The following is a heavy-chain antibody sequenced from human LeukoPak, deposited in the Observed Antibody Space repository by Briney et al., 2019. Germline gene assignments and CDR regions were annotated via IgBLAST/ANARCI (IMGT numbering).Heavy chain of an antibody. J-gene: IGHJ5*02. V-gene: IGHV1-18*01. CDR3: ARPLRVTMIRGAAFRASSDFDP. Sequence: ASVKVSCKASGYTFTGYGISWVRQAPVQGPECMAWVSAYNGKTNYAQKLKGGVTMTTDTSTSAAYMELRSLRSDDTAVYYCARPLRVTMIRGAAFRASSDFDPWGQGALVTVSS. CDR1: GYTFTGYG. CDR2: VSAYNGKT. D-gene: IGHD3-10*01.